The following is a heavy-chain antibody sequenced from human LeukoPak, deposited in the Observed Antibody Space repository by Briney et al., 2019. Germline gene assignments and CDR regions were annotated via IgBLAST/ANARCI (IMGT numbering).Heavy chain of an antibody. J-gene: IGHJ5*02. CDR1: GFKFTNFY. CDR2: INPSGGTT. D-gene: IGHD6-6*01. CDR3: ARSEYSKSIWFDP. Sequence: GASVKISCKASGFKFTNFYFHWVRQAPGQGLEWMGIINPSGGTTTYAQKFQGNITMTRDTSTSTVYVEMTSLTSEDTAVYYCARSEYSKSIWFDPWGQGTLVTVSS. V-gene: IGHV1-46*01.